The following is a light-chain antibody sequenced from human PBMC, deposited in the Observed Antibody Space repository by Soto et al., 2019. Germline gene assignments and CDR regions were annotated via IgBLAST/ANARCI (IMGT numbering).Light chain of an antibody. CDR3: QQYNKWPLT. Sequence: IMMTQSPATLSVSPGERATLSCRASQSVSRNLAWYQQKPGQAPRLLIYGASSRATGIPARFSGSGSGTDFALTISSLESEDFAIYYCQQYNKWPLTFGGGTKVDIK. J-gene: IGKJ4*01. V-gene: IGKV3D-15*01. CDR1: QSVSRN. CDR2: GAS.